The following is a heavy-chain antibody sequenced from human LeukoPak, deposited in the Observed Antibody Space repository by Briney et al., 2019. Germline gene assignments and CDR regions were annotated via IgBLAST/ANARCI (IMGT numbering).Heavy chain of an antibody. J-gene: IGHJ4*02. Sequence: GGSLRLSCAASGFTFSGSAMSWGRQAPGEGLEWVSGMTISGGSTYYTDSVKGRFTISRDNSKNTLYLQMNSLRAEDTAVYYCASPPIAAAGDYWGQGTLVTVSS. CDR2: MTISGGST. V-gene: IGHV3-23*01. D-gene: IGHD6-13*01. CDR3: ASPPIAAAGDY. CDR1: GFTFSGSA.